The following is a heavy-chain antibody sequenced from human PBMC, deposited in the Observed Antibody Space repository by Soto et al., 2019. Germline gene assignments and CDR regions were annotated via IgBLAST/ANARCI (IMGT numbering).Heavy chain of an antibody. Sequence: SETLSLTCTVSGGSISSGDYYWSWIRQPPGKGLEWIGYIYYSGSTYYNPSLKSRVTISVDTSKNQFSLKLSSVTAADTAIYYCARSGHSFGGAVWGQGIPGTVS. CDR3: ARSGHSFGGAV. V-gene: IGHV4-30-4*01. CDR1: GGSISSGDYY. J-gene: IGHJ4*02. D-gene: IGHD3-16*01. CDR2: IYYSGST.